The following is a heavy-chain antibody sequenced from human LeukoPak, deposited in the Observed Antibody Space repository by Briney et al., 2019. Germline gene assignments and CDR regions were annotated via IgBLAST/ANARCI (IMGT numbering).Heavy chain of an antibody. V-gene: IGHV3-30*18. Sequence: PGGSLRLSCAASGFTFSSYGMHWVRQAPGKGLEWVAVISYDGSNKYYADSVKGRFTISRDNSKNTLYLQMNSLRAEDTAVYYCAKDVKYSSSARALDYWGQGTLVTVSS. CDR2: ISYDGSNK. D-gene: IGHD6-6*01. CDR3: AKDVKYSSSARALDY. J-gene: IGHJ4*02. CDR1: GFTFSSYG.